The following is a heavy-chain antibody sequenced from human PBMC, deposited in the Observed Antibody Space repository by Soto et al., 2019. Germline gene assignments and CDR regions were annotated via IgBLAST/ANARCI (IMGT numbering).Heavy chain of an antibody. D-gene: IGHD3-3*01. V-gene: IGHV4-31*03. J-gene: IGHJ6*02. CDR1: GGSISNGGYY. CDR2: IYYGGST. Sequence: TVSLTCSVSGGSISNGGYYWTLILQHSGKRLEWIAYIYYGGSTYYNSSLKSRVTISVDTSKNQFSLKLTSVTAADTAVYYCARDVTDFWSGHEGMDVWGQGTTVTVS. CDR3: ARDVTDFWSGHEGMDV.